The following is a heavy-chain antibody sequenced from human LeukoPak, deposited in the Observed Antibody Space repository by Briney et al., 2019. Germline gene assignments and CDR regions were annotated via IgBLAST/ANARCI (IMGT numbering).Heavy chain of an antibody. J-gene: IGHJ4*02. CDR2: FDPEDGET. Sequence: ASVKVSCKVSGYTLTELSMHWVRQAPGKGLEWMGGFDPEDGETIYAQKFQGRVTMTEDTSTDTAYMGLSSLRSEDTAVYYCATGSSSWYYFDYWGQGTLVTVSS. D-gene: IGHD6-13*01. V-gene: IGHV1-24*01. CDR3: ATGSSSWYYFDY. CDR1: GYTLTELS.